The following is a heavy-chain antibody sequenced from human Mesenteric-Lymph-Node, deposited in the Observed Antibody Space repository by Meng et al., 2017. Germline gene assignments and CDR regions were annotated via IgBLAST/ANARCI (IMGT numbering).Heavy chain of an antibody. CDR2: IAHKTDGGKT. CDR1: GFTFSDSA. D-gene: IGHD2/OR15-2a*01. CDR3: TTSGLSH. J-gene: IGHJ4*02. Sequence: GESLKISCAASGFTFSDSAMAWLRQAPGKGPELLGHIAHKTDGGKTDYAAPVKGRFTISREDSKNTLDLQLSTLKTEDTAVYYCTTSGLSHWGQGTLVTVSS. V-gene: IGHV3-15*04.